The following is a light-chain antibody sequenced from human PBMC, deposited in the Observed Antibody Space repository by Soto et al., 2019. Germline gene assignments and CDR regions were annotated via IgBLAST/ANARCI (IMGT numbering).Light chain of an antibody. Sequence: EIVLTQSPGTLSLSPGERATLSCRASQSVPGSSLAWYQQRPGQAPRLLIYVASNRVTGIPDRFSGSGSGTDFTLTISRLEPEDFAVYYCQQYGGSPGTFGQGTKVEIK. CDR1: QSVPGSS. J-gene: IGKJ1*01. CDR3: QQYGGSPGT. V-gene: IGKV3-20*01. CDR2: VAS.